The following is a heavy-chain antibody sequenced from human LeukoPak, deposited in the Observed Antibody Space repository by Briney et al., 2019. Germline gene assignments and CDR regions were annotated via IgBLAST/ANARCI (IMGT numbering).Heavy chain of an antibody. CDR3: ARVGMAVAESFFDY. CDR1: GGSISGYY. CDR2: PYTSGST. D-gene: IGHD6-19*01. V-gene: IGHV4-4*07. Sequence: SETLSLTCTVSGGSISGYYWSWIRQTAGKGLEWIGRPYTSGSTNYNPSLKSRVTMSVDTSRNQFSLKLTSVTAADTAVYYCARVGMAVAESFFDYWGQGTLVTVSS. J-gene: IGHJ4*02.